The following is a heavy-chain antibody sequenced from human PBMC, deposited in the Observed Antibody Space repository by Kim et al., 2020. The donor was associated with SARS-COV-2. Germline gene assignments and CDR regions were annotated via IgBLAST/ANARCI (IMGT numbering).Heavy chain of an antibody. V-gene: IGHV2-70*01. Sequence: SGPTLVNPTQTLTLTCTFSGFSLSTSGMCVSWIRQPPGKALEWLALIDWDDDKYYSTSLKTRLTISKDTSKNQVVLTMTNMDPVDTATYYCARGTVIAAAGRLFDYWGQGTLVTVSS. J-gene: IGHJ4*02. CDR1: GFSLSTSGMC. CDR3: ARGTVIAAAGRLFDY. D-gene: IGHD6-13*01. CDR2: IDWDDDK.